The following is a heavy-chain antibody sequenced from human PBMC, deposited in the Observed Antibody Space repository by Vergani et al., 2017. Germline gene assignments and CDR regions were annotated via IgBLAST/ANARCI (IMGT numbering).Heavy chain of an antibody. CDR2: IYSSGST. Sequence: QVQLQESGPGMVKPSETLSLTCTVSGGHISSYYWSWIRQPPGKGLEWIGYIYSSGSTNYNPSLKSRVTISVDTSKNQFSLKLSSVTAADTAGYYCARTPRWEAAGTYFQHWGQGTLVTVSS. J-gene: IGHJ1*01. D-gene: IGHD6-13*01. V-gene: IGHV4-59*01. CDR3: ARTPRWEAAGTYFQH. CDR1: GGHISSYY.